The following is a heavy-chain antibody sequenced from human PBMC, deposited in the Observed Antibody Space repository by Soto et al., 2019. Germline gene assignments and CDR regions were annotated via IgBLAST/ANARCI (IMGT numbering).Heavy chain of an antibody. CDR2: IYYGGTT. CDR1: GGSFSPNC. CDR3: ASYYYDSSGSRASYYFDY. J-gene: IGHJ4*02. Sequence: SETLSLTCTVSGGSFSPNCWSWIRQTPGKGLEWLGYIYYGGTTSYNPSLRSRVTISLETSKSQSSLRLTSVTAADSAVYYCASYYYDSSGSRASYYFDYWGQGTLVTVSS. D-gene: IGHD3-22*01. V-gene: IGHV4-59*08.